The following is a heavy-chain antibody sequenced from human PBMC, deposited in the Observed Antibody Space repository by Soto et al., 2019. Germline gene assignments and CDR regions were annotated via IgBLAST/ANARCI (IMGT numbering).Heavy chain of an antibody. J-gene: IGHJ6*02. V-gene: IGHV1-46*01. CDR3: ARVKQLVRGYYYGMDV. D-gene: IGHD6-6*01. CDR1: GYTFTSYY. CDR2: INPSGGST. Sequence: ASVKVSCKASGYTFTSYYMHWVRHAPGQGLEWMGIINPSGGSTSYAQKFQGRVTMTRDTSTSTVYMELSSLRSEDTAVYYCARVKQLVRGYYYGMDVWGQGTTVTVSS.